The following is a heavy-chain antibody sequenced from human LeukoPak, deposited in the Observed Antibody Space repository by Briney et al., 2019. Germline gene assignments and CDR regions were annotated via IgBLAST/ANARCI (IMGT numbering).Heavy chain of an antibody. V-gene: IGHV3-30*03. D-gene: IGHD2-15*01. CDR1: GFTFSSYG. CDR3: AREAKFSCSGGSCSFDY. CDR2: ISYDGSNI. J-gene: IGHJ4*03. Sequence: GGSLRLSCAASGFTFSSYGMHWVRQAPGKGLEWVAIISYDGSNIYYADSVKGRFTTSRDNAKNSLYLQMNSLRAEDTAVYYCAREAKFSCSGGSCSFDYWGQGTTVTVSS.